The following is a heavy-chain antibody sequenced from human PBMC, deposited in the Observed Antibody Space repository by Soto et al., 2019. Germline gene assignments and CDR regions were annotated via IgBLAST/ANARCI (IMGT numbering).Heavy chain of an antibody. CDR2: VYPRGNT. V-gene: IGHV4-4*07. D-gene: IGHD6-6*01. Sequence: QVQLQESGPGLVKPSETLSLTCSVSSGSIFSYYWTWVRQPSGKGLEWIGRVYPRGNTNYNPALKSRVTISVDTSRHQISLHLTSVPAADTAVYYCAREYSSSSVSEEFYNSGLDVWGQGTSVTVS. J-gene: IGHJ6*02. CDR1: SGSIFSYY. CDR3: AREYSSSSVSEEFYNSGLDV.